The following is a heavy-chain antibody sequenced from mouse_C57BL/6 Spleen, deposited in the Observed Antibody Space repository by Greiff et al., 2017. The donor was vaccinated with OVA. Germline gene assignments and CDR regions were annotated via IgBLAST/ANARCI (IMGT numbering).Heavy chain of an antibody. CDR2: IYPGSGNT. CDR3: ARGALITAVVATHWYFDD. V-gene: IGHV1-84*01. J-gene: IGHJ1*03. Sequence: QVQLKQSGPELVKPGASVKISCKASGYTFTDYYINWVKQRPGQGLEWIGWIYPGSGNTKYNEKFKGKATLTVDTSSSTAYMQLSSLTSEDSAVYFCARGALITAVVATHWYFDDWGTGTTVTVSS. D-gene: IGHD1-1*01. CDR1: GYTFTDYY.